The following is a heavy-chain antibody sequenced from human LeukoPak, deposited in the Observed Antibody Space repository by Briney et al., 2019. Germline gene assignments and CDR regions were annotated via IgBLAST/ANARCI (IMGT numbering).Heavy chain of an antibody. J-gene: IGHJ5*02. Sequence: ASVKVSCKASGYTFTDYYLHWVRQAPGQGLQWMGWINPKSGGTSYAQMSQGRVTMTRDTSISTAYMELSRLRSDDTAVYYCAKDLRYSSSWSSGWFDPWGQGTLVTVSS. D-gene: IGHD6-13*01. CDR2: INPKSGGT. V-gene: IGHV1-2*02. CDR3: AKDLRYSSSWSSGWFDP. CDR1: GYTFTDYY.